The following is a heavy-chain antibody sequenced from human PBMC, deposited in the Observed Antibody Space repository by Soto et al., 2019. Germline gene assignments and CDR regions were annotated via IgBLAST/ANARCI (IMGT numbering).Heavy chain of an antibody. CDR1: GFAFSSYS. CDR3: WRGAGATGYY. V-gene: IGHV3-48*02. CDR2: ISGSSSTI. D-gene: IGHD1-1*01. Sequence: GGSLRLSCAASGFAFSSYSMNWVRQAPGKGLEWVSYISGSSSTIYYADSVKGRFTISRDNAKNSLYLQMNSLRDEDTAVYYCWRGAGATGYYWGQGTLVTVSS. J-gene: IGHJ4*02.